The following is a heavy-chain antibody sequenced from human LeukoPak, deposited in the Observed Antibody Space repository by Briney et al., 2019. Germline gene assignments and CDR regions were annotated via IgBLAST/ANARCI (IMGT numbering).Heavy chain of an antibody. Sequence: GGSLRLSCAASGFTFSSYAMHWVRQAPGKGLEWVAVISYDGSNKYYADSVKGRFTISRDNSKNTLYLQMNSLRAEDTAVYYCARDTVTTIYGMDVWGQGTTVTVSS. V-gene: IGHV3-30*04. CDR1: GFTFSSYA. CDR2: ISYDGSNK. J-gene: IGHJ6*02. CDR3: ARDTVTTIYGMDV. D-gene: IGHD4-17*01.